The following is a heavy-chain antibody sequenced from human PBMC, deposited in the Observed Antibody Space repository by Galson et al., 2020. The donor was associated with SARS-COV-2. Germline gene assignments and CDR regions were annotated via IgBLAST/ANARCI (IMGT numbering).Heavy chain of an antibody. J-gene: IGHJ2*01. D-gene: IGHD6-19*01. V-gene: IGHV5-51*01. Sequence: VRQMPGKGLEWMGIIYPGDSDTRYSPSFQGQVTISADKSISTAYLQWSSLKASDTAMYYCASTGSGWYEWYFDLWGRGTLVTVSS. CDR2: IYPGDSDT. CDR3: ASTGSGWYEWYFDL.